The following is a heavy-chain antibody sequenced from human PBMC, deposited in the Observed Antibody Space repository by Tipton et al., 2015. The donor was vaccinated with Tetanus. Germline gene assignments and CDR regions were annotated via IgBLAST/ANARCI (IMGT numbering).Heavy chain of an antibody. D-gene: IGHD5/OR15-5a*01. Sequence: SLRLSCEASGFIFGDYGIHWVQQAPGKGLEWVAVIWYDGSQKYYGDSVKGRFTLSRDNSRNTAYLQMNSLRAQDTAVYFCARGDPRWGFVYALDHWGQGTPVTVSS. CDR2: IWYDGSQK. J-gene: IGHJ4*02. V-gene: IGHV3-33*01. CDR1: GFIFGDYG. CDR3: ARGDPRWGFVYALDH.